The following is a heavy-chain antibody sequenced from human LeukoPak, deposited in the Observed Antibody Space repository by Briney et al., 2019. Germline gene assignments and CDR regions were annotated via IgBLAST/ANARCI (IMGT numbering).Heavy chain of an antibody. CDR3: SSGRYYDSSGYYWAFEI. CDR1: GGTFSSYA. Sequence: SVKVSCKASGGTFSSYAISWVRQAPGQGLEWMGGIIPIFGTANYAQKFQGRVTITADESTSTAYMELSSLRSEDTAVYYCSSGRYYDSSGYYWAFEIWGQGTMVTVSS. V-gene: IGHV1-69*01. CDR2: IIPIFGTA. D-gene: IGHD3-22*01. J-gene: IGHJ3*02.